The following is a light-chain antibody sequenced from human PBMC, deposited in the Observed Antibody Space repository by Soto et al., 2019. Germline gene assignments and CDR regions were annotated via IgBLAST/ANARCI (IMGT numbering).Light chain of an antibody. CDR3: CSYAGSCTSGLYV. CDR1: SSDVGGYKY. Sequence: QSVLTQPRSVSGSPGQSVTISCPGTSSDVGGYKYVSWYQQHPGKAPKLMIYDVSKRPSGVPDRFSGSKSGNTASLTIFGLQAEDEADYYCCSYAGSCTSGLYVFGTGTKVTVL. J-gene: IGLJ1*01. CDR2: DVS. V-gene: IGLV2-11*01.